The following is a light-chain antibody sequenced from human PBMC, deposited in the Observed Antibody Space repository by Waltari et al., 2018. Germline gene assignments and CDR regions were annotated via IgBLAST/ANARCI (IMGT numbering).Light chain of an antibody. J-gene: IGLJ2*01. CDR3: QVWDSSSDHVV. V-gene: IGLV3-21*04. CDR2: SAS. CDR1: KSGSKS. Sequence: SYVLTQPPSVSVAPGKTARITGGGKKSGSKSVHWYQEKPSQAPVPVIYSASDRPSGIPERFSGSNSGNTATLTISRVEAGDEADYYCQVWDSSSDHVVFGGGTKLTVL.